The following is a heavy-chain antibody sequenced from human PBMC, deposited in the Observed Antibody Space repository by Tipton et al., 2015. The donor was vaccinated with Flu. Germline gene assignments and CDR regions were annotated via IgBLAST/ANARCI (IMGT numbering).Heavy chain of an antibody. Sequence: TLSLTCTASGGSISSYYWSWIRQPPGKGLEWIGYIYYSGSTNYNPSLKSRVTISVDTSKNQFSLKLSSVTAADTAVYYCARGALSDFWSGYASYYFDYWGQGTLVTVSS. V-gene: IGHV4-59*01. CDR3: ARGALSDFWSGYASYYFDY. D-gene: IGHD3-3*01. CDR2: IYYSGST. J-gene: IGHJ4*02. CDR1: GGSISSYY.